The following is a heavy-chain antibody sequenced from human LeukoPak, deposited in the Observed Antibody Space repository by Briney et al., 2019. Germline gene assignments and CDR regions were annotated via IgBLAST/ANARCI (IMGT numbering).Heavy chain of an antibody. CDR1: GGSIDRTSYY. J-gene: IGHJ4*02. CDR2: IFYTGST. D-gene: IGHD4-17*01. V-gene: IGHV4-39*02. CDR3: ARLSTAPDFDI. Sequence: SETLSLTCSVSGGSIDRTSYYWGWIRQPPGKGLEWIGNIFYTGSTNYRPPLESRVTISIDTSNNRFSLRLSSVTAADTAVYYCARLSTAPDFDIWGQGTLVSVSS.